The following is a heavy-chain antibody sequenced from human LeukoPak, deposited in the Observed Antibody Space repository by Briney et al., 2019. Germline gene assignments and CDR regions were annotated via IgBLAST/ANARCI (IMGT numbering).Heavy chain of an antibody. J-gene: IGHJ4*02. CDR2: ISADGERT. V-gene: IGHV3-23*01. Sequence: GGSLRLSCAVPGFTFTTYGMNWVPQAPGKGLEWVSAISADGERTYDADSVKGRFTISRDNSKSTLYLQMNSLRAEDTAVYYCAKERGVSKPFDYWGQGTLVTVSS. CDR3: AKERGVSKPFDY. CDR1: GFTFTTYG. D-gene: IGHD2-8*02.